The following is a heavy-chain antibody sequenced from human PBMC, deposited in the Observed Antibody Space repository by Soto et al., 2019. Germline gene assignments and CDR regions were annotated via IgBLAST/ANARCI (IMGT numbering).Heavy chain of an antibody. V-gene: IGHV5-51*01. J-gene: IGHJ6*02. CDR2: IFPRDSDT. D-gene: IGHD3-10*01. Sequence: PGESLKIYCKGSGYSFSNYWIGWVRQMPGKGLEWMGIIFPRDSDTRYSPSFQGQVTISADKSISTAYLQWSSLKASDTAMYYCARIMVRGVINYSSYYHGMDVWGQGTTVTVSS. CDR3: ARIMVRGVINYSSYYHGMDV. CDR1: GYSFSNYW.